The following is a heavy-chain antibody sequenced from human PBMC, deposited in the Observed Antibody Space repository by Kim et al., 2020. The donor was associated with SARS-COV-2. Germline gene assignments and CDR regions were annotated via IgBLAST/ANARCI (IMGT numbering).Heavy chain of an antibody. Sequence: SETLSLTCAVYGGSFSGYYWSWIRQPPGKGLEWIGEINHSGSTNYNPSLKSRVTISVDTSKNQFSLKLSSVTAADTAVYYCARVGPRITMSIQSHYYYYMDVWGKGTTVTVSS. CDR3: ARVGPRITMSIQSHYYYYMDV. J-gene: IGHJ6*03. D-gene: IGHD3-22*01. V-gene: IGHV4-34*01. CDR2: INHSGST. CDR1: GGSFSGYY.